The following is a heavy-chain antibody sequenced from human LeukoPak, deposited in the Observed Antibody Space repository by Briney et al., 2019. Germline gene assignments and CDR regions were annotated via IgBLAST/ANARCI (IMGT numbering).Heavy chain of an antibody. CDR3: ARDMYSSGWYVRGCAFDI. V-gene: IGHV4-59*12. Sequence: SETLSLTCIVSRGSISSYYWSWMRQPPGKGREWIGYIYYRGSTNYNPPLQRRVTISVATTKNQFCLRLSYVTAADTAVYYCARDMYSSGWYVRGCAFDIWGQGTMVTVPS. D-gene: IGHD6-19*01. CDR1: RGSISSYY. J-gene: IGHJ3*02. CDR2: IYYRGST.